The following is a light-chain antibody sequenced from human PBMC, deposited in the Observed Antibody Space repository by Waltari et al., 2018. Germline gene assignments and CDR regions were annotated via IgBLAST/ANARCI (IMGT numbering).Light chain of an antibody. CDR3: QSGYTRGSYYV. V-gene: IGLV3-25*03. J-gene: IGLJ1*01. CDR1: ALPKQY. CDR2: KDN. Sequence: SYALTQPPSVSVSPGQTARITCSGDALPKQYVYWYQQKPGQAPVFMIYKDNERPSGIPDRFSCSSSGTTVTLTISGGQAEDEAVYYCQSGYTRGSYYVFGTDTKFTVL.